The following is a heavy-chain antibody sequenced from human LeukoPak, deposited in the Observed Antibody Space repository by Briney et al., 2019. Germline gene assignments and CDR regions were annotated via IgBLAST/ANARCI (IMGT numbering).Heavy chain of an antibody. J-gene: IGHJ4*02. Sequence: GGSLRLSCAASGFTFSSYGMHWVRQAPGKGLEWVSAISGSGGSTYYADSVKGRFTISRDNSKNTLYLQMNSLRAEDTAVYYCAKDRGGTMVRGATDYWGQGTLVTVSS. CDR3: AKDRGGTMVRGATDY. CDR2: ISGSGGST. D-gene: IGHD3-10*01. CDR1: GFTFSSYG. V-gene: IGHV3-23*01.